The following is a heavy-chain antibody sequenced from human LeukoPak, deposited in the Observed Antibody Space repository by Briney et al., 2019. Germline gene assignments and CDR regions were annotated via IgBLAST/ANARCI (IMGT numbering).Heavy chain of an antibody. V-gene: IGHV4-59*01. CDR3: ARDEMGDV. Sequence: SETLSLTCTVSGGSISGYYWSWIRRPPGKGLEWIGYTYYSGSTYYNPSLKSRVTISVDTSKNQFSLKLNSVTAADTAVYYCARDEMGDVWGQGTTVTVSS. CDR1: GGSISGYY. J-gene: IGHJ6*02. CDR2: TYYSGST. D-gene: IGHD2-8*01.